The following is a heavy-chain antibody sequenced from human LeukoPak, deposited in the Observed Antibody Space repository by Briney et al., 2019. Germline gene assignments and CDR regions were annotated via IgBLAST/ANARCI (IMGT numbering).Heavy chain of an antibody. CDR1: GYTFTSYY. D-gene: IGHD2/OR15-2a*01. CDR3: ARGSCPIIVNWCLSLFDP. Sequence: ASVKVSCKASGYTFTSYYMHWVRQAPGQGLEWMGIINPSGGSTSYAQKFQGRVTMTRDTSTSTVYMELSSLRPEDTAVYYCARGSCPIIVNWCLSLFDPWGQGTLVTVSS. J-gene: IGHJ5*02. CDR2: INPSGGST. V-gene: IGHV1-46*01.